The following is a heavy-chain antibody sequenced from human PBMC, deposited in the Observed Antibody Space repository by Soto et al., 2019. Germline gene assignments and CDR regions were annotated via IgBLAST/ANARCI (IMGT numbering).Heavy chain of an antibody. CDR2: ISGSGGST. J-gene: IGHJ4*02. CDR3: GKRQNCGTDSYYFDL. Sequence: PGGSLRLSCAASGFTFSSYAMSWVRQAPGKGLEWVSGISGSGGSTYYADSVKGRFTISRDNSKNTLYLQMNSLRAEDTAVYYCGKRQNCGTDSYYFDLRGPGALVHRPL. D-gene: IGHD1-26*01. V-gene: IGHV3-23*01. CDR1: GFTFSSYA.